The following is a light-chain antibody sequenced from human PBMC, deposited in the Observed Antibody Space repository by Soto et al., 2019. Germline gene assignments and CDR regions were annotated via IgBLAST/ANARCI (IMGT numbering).Light chain of an antibody. J-gene: IGLJ2*01. CDR1: SSDVGGYNY. CDR2: EVS. CDR3: SSYTSSSTPL. V-gene: IGLV2-14*01. Sequence: QSVLTQPASVSGSPGQSITISCTGTSSDVGGYNYVSWYQQHPGKAPKLMIYEVSNRPSGVSNRFSGSKSGNTASLTISGLQAEDEADYYCSSYTSSSTPLFGGGTKVT.